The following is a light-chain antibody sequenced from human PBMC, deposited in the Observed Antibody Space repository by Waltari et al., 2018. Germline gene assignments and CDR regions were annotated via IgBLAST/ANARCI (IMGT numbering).Light chain of an antibody. CDR2: GAF. Sequence: VIWMTQSPSLLSASPGDRVTITCRMSQGISTYLAWYQQKPGRAPDLLIYGAFSLQSGVPSRFSGSGSGTEFTLTISSLQPEDFATYYCLQHKSYPLTFGGGTKVEIK. CDR3: LQHKSYPLT. J-gene: IGKJ4*01. V-gene: IGKV1D-8*03. CDR1: QGISTY.